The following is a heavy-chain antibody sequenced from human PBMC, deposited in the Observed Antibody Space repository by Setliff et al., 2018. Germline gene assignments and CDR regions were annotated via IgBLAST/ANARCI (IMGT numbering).Heavy chain of an antibody. V-gene: IGHV4-31*02. Sequence: ASETLSLTCSVSDDSIYSDYYFWSWIRQHPGKGLEWIGYIYYSGSTYYNPSLKSRLTISVDTSKNQFSLKLSSVTAADTAVYYCARGRAGHSGHWGQGTLVTVSS. CDR2: IYYSGST. J-gene: IGHJ4*02. D-gene: IGHD6-19*01. CDR1: DDSIYSDYYF. CDR3: ARGRAGHSGH.